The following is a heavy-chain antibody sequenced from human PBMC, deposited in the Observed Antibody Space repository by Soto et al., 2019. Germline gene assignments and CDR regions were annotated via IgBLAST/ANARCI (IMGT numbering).Heavy chain of an antibody. CDR2: IIPVLGTI. V-gene: IGHV1-69*10. J-gene: IGHJ4*02. CDR3: ARGTLFCGGDCYFDH. Sequence: SVKVSCKASGGTFSSYGFTWVRQAPGQGLEWMGGIIPVLGTINYAQKFQGRVTITADQSTSTVYMDLSSLTYEDTAVYYCARGTLFCGGDCYFDHWGLGTLVTVSS. D-gene: IGHD2-21*02. CDR1: GGTFSSYG.